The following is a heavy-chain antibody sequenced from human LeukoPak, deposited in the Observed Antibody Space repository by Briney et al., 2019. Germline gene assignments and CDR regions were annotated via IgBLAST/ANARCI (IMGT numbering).Heavy chain of an antibody. CDR2: ISSSSTI. CDR1: GFTFSSYS. Sequence: GGSLRLSCAASGFTFSSYSMNWVRQAPGKGLEWVSYISSSSTIYYADSVKGRFTISRDNAKNSLYLQMNSLRAEDTAVYYCARDQTRGVRAYFDYWGQGTLVTVSS. CDR3: ARDQTRGVRAYFDY. V-gene: IGHV3-48*01. J-gene: IGHJ4*02. D-gene: IGHD3-10*01.